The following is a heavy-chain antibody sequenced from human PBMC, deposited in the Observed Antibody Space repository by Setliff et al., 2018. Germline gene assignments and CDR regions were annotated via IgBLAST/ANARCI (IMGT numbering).Heavy chain of an antibody. CDR2: IYHSGST. CDR1: GGSISSHY. Sequence: ASETLSLTCTVSGGSISSHYWSWIRQPPGKGLEWIGSIYHSGSTYYNPSLKSRVTISVDTSKNQFSLKLSSVTAADTAMYYCATLWAAADHDSWGQGTLVTVSS. V-gene: IGHV4-59*04. D-gene: IGHD6-13*01. CDR3: ATLWAAADHDS. J-gene: IGHJ4*02.